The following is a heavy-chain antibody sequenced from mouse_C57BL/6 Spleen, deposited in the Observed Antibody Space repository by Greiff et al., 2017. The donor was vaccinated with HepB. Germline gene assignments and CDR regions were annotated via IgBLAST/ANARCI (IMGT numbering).Heavy chain of an antibody. CDR3: TGEWDYVPFAY. Sequence: DVKLQESGGGLVQPGGSMKLSCVASGFTFSNYWMNWVRQSPEKGLEWVAQIRLKSDNYATHYAESVKGRFTISRDDSKSSVYLQMNNLRAEDTGIYYCTGEWDYVPFAYWGQGTLVTVSA. D-gene: IGHD2-4*01. CDR1: GFTFSNYW. V-gene: IGHV6-3*01. CDR2: IRLKSDNYAT. J-gene: IGHJ3*01.